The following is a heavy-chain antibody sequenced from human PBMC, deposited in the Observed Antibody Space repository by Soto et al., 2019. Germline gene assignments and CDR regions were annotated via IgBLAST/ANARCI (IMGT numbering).Heavy chain of an antibody. J-gene: IGHJ4*02. CDR2: IYNSGST. Sequence: PSETLSLTCTVSGGSISSLDWTWIRQPPGKGLEWIGYIYNSGSTTYNPSLKSRVTISVDKSKNQISLKVSSVTAADTAVYYCAREDYGDYGGYSDYWGQGSLVTVSS. CDR3: AREDYGDYGGYSDY. V-gene: IGHV4-59*12. CDR1: GGSISSLD. D-gene: IGHD4-17*01.